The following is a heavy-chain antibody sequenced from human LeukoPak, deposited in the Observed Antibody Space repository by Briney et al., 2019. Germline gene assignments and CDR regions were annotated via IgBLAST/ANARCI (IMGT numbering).Heavy chain of an antibody. D-gene: IGHD3-22*01. CDR3: AKDYYYYDSSGYAQGRGMDV. CDR2: ISYDGSNK. Sequence: GGSLRLSCAASGFTFSSYGMHWVRQAPGKGLEWVAVISYDGSNKYYADSVKGRFTIPRDNSKNTLYLQMNSLRAEDTAVYYCAKDYYYYDSSGYAQGRGMDVWGQGTTVTVSS. J-gene: IGHJ6*02. V-gene: IGHV3-30*18. CDR1: GFTFSSYG.